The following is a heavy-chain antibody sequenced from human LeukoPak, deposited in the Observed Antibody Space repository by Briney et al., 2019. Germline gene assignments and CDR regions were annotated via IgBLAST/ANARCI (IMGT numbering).Heavy chain of an antibody. CDR2: INHSGST. Sequence: SETLSRTCAVYGGSFSGYYWSWIRQPPGKGLEWIGEINHSGSTDDNPSLKSRVMMSVETSKNQISLKLRSVTAADTAIYYCARVSSRRLPPTYYYDRRNYFDYWGRGTLVTVSS. CDR1: GGSFSGYY. D-gene: IGHD3-22*01. V-gene: IGHV4-34*01. CDR3: ARVSSRRLPPTYYYDRRNYFDY. J-gene: IGHJ4*02.